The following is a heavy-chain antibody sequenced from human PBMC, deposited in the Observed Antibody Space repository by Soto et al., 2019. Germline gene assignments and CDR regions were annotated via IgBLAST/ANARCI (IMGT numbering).Heavy chain of an antibody. CDR2: IIPIFGTA. CDR3: AVNCGGDCHTTYYFDY. J-gene: IGHJ4*02. CDR1: GGAFSSYA. Sequence: QVQLVQSGAEVKKPGSSVKVACEASGGAFSSYAISWVRHAPGQGLEWMGGIIPIFGTANYAQKFQGRVTITADESTSTAYMELSSLRSEDTAVYYCAVNCGGDCHTTYYFDYWGQGTLVTVSS. D-gene: IGHD2-21*02. V-gene: IGHV1-69*12.